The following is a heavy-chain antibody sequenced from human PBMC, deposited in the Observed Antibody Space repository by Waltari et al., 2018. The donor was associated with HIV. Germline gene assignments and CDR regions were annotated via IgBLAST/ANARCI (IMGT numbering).Heavy chain of an antibody. J-gene: IGHJ5*02. CDR1: GYSLSELS. CDR2: LDTEEEEE. CDR3: TLGRITLTRGNCFDP. V-gene: IGHV1-24*01. D-gene: IGHD3-16*01. Sequence: QVQLIQSGAEVKKPGASVKVSCKVSGYSLSELSIHWVRQPPGKGLEWMGGLDTEEEEEKYAQEFQGRVAMTEDTSTDTAYLELKGLTFADTAVYYCTLGRITLTRGNCFDPWGQGTLVSVSS.